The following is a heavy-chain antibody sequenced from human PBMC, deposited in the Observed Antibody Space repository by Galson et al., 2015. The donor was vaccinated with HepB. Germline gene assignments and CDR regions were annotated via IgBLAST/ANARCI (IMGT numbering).Heavy chain of an antibody. D-gene: IGHD3-16*01. Sequence: SLRLSCAASGFTFSTYWMHWVRQLPGKGPVWVSRINPSGITTNYADSVKGRFTISRDNAKNTLYLQMNSLRAEDTAVYYCTRDMWGYMGVWGKGTTVTVSS. CDR2: INPSGITT. J-gene: IGHJ6*03. CDR1: GFTFSTYW. CDR3: TRDMWGYMGV. V-gene: IGHV3-74*01.